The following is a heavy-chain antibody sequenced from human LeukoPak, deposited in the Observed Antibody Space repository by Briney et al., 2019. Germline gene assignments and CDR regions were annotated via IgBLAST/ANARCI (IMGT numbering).Heavy chain of an antibody. Sequence: PSETLSLTCAVSGYSISRGYYWGWIRQPPGKGLDWIGSIYHSGSTYYNQSLKRRVTISVDTSKNQFSLKLSSVTAADTAVYYCARTRREYQLLSFDYWGQGTLVTVSS. J-gene: IGHJ4*02. CDR2: IYHSGST. D-gene: IGHD2-2*01. CDR3: ARTRREYQLLSFDY. V-gene: IGHV4-38-2*01. CDR1: GYSISRGYY.